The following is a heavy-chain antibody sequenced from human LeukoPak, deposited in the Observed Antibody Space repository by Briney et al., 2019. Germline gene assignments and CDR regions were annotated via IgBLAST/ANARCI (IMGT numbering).Heavy chain of an antibody. J-gene: IGHJ4*02. CDR3: ARGARGYCQY. D-gene: IGHD3-22*01. CDR2: INHSGST. CDR1: GGSFSGYY. Sequence: SETLSLTCAVYGGSFSGYYWSWIRQPPGKGLEWIGEINHSGSTNYNPSLKSRVTISVDTSKNQFSLKLSSVTAADTAVYYCARGARGYCQYWGQGTLVTVSS. V-gene: IGHV4-34*01.